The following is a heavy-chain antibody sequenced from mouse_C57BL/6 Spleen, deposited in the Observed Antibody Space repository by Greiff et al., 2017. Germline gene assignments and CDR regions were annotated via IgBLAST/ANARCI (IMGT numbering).Heavy chain of an antibody. Sequence: QVQLQQPGTELVKPGASVKLSCKASGYTFTSYWMHWVKQRPGQGLEWIGNINPSNGGTNYNAKFKSKATLTVDKSSSTAYMQLSSLPSEDSAVYYCARCYYGSIWYFDVWGTGTTVTVSS. CDR1: GYTFTSYW. D-gene: IGHD1-1*01. CDR2: INPSNGGT. CDR3: ARCYYGSIWYFDV. V-gene: IGHV1-53*01. J-gene: IGHJ1*03.